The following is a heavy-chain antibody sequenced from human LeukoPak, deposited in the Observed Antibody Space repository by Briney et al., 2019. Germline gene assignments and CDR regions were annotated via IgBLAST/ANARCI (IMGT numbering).Heavy chain of an antibody. V-gene: IGHV3-23*01. J-gene: IGHJ4*02. CDR3: AKRSRDSSGWFDC. CDR2: ITISGDYT. D-gene: IGHD6-19*01. Sequence: GWSLRLSCAASGFTFSGYSMTWVRQAPGKGLEWVSAITISGDYTNYADSVKGRFTISRDSSKNTLYLLMNSLRAEDTAVYYCAKRSRDSSGWFDCWGQGTLVTVSS. CDR1: GFTFSGYS.